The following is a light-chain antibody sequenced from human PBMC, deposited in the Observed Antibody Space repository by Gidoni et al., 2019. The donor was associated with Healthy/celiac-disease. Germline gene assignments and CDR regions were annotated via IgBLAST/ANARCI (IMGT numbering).Light chain of an antibody. V-gene: IGKV1-8*01. Sequence: IRMTQSPSSFSASTGDRVTITCRASQGISSYLAWYQQKPGKAPKLLIYAASTLQSGVPSRFSGSGSGTDFTLTISCLQSEDFATYYCQQYYSYPCSFGQGTKLEIK. CDR3: QQYYSYPCS. CDR1: QGISSY. J-gene: IGKJ2*04. CDR2: AAS.